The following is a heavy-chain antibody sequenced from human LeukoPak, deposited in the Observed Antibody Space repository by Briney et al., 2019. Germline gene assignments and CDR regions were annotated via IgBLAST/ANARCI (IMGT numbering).Heavy chain of an antibody. CDR1: GFTLSNYW. D-gene: IGHD1-20*01. CDR2: IKQDGSEK. Sequence: GGSLRLSCAASGFTLSNYWMSWVRQAPGKGLEWVANIKQDGSEKYYVDSVKGRFTISRDNAKNSLYLQMNSLRAEDTAVYYCAKDETAYNWNDPTAAFDIWGQGTMVTVSS. V-gene: IGHV3-7*01. J-gene: IGHJ3*02. CDR3: AKDETAYNWNDPTAAFDI.